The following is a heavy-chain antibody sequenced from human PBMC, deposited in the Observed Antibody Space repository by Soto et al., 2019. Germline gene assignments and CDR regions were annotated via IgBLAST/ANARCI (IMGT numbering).Heavy chain of an antibody. CDR3: ARDSGLIRGSYGVDV. Sequence: PGGSLRLSCAASGFTVTSNYLTWVRQAPGKGLEWVSVIYRVGRTYCPESVRGRFTSSSDRSQNTLYLQMDNLRVEDTAVYYCARDSGLIRGSYGVDVWGQGTTVTVS. CDR2: IYRVGRT. V-gene: IGHV3-53*01. CDR1: GFTVTSNY. J-gene: IGHJ6*02. D-gene: IGHD3-10*01.